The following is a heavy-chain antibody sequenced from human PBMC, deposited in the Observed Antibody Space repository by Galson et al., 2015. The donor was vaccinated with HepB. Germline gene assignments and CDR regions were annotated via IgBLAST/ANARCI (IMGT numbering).Heavy chain of an antibody. CDR3: ARVHPEYTSGGYRQALYYFDS. V-gene: IGHV3-23*01. Sequence: SLRLSCAASGFTFRNYAMSWVRQAPGKGLEWVSAITPSGDNTYSADSVKGRFTISTDNSKNTLFLQKTGLTADDTAIYYCARVHPEYTSGGYRQALYYFDSWGQGTLVAVSS. D-gene: IGHD6-19*01. CDR2: ITPSGDNT. CDR1: GFTFRNYA. J-gene: IGHJ4*02.